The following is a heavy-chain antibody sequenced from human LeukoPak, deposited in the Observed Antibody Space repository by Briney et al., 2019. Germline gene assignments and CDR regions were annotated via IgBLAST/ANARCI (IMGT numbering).Heavy chain of an antibody. D-gene: IGHD3-22*01. V-gene: IGHV3-30*02. CDR2: IRYDGSNK. CDR3: HSSGYYGFDY. CDR1: GFTFSSYG. Sequence: PGGSLRLSCAASGFTFSSYGMHWVRQAPGKGLEWVAFIRYDGSNKYYADSVKGRFAISRDNSKHTLYLQMNSLRAEDTAVYYGHSSGYYGFDYWGQGTLVTVSS. J-gene: IGHJ4*02.